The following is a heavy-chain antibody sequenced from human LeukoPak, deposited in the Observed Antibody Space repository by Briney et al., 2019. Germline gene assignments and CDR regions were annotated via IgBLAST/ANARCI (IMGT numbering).Heavy chain of an antibody. D-gene: IGHD2-15*01. V-gene: IGHV1-2*06. CDR2: INPNSGDT. Sequence: ASVKVSCKASGYTFTGSYINWVRQAPGQGLEWMGRINPNSGDTNVAQKFQGRVTLTRDTSISTSYMELNSLRSDDTAVYFCAKVREVGTNIEVVVVDISGAFDMWGQGTKVTVSS. J-gene: IGHJ3*02. CDR3: AKVREVGTNIEVVVVDISGAFDM. CDR1: GYTFTGSY.